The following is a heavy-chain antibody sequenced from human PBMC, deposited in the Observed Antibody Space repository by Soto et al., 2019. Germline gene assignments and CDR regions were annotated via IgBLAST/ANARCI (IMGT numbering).Heavy chain of an antibody. D-gene: IGHD3-22*01. CDR2: ISSSGSTI. Sequence: PVGSLRLSCAASGFTFSDYYMSWIRQAPGKGLEWVSYISSSGSTIYYADSVKGRFTISRDNAKNSLYLQMNSLRAEDTAVYYCASNGDYYDSSGYYGWFDPWGQGTLVTVSS. CDR3: ASNGDYYDSSGYYGWFDP. J-gene: IGHJ5*02. V-gene: IGHV3-11*01. CDR1: GFTFSDYY.